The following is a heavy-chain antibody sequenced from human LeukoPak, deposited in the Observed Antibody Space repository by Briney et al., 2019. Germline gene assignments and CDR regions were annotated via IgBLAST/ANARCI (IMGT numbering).Heavy chain of an antibody. Sequence: GASVKVSCKASGYTFTSYYMHWVRQAPGQGLEWMGIINPSGGNTSYAQKFQGRVTMTRDMSTSTVYMELSSLRYEDTAVYYCASRFRSGWSPFDYWGQGTLVTVSS. CDR3: ASRFRSGWSPFDY. CDR1: GYTFTSYY. J-gene: IGHJ4*02. D-gene: IGHD6-19*01. V-gene: IGHV1-46*01. CDR2: INPSGGNT.